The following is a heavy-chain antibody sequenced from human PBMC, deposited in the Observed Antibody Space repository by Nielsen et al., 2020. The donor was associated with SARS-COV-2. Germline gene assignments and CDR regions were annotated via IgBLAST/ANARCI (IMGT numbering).Heavy chain of an antibody. CDR3: ARDWSRAFDV. V-gene: IGHV3-9*01. CDR2: ISWNSGSI. CDR1: GFTFDDYA. Sequence: GGSLRLSCAASGFTFDDYAMHWVRQAPGKGLEWVSGISWNSGSIGHADSVKGRFTISRDNAKNSMSLQMNSLRVEDTAVYYCARDWSRAFDVWGQGTMVTVSS. J-gene: IGHJ3*01.